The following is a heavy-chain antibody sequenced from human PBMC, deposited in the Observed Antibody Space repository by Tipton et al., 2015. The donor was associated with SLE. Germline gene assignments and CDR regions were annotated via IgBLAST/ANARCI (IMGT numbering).Heavy chain of an antibody. CDR1: GGSISSDY. CDR3: ARVWLNNAFDI. CDR2: IYTSGAT. D-gene: IGHD2/OR15-2a*01. Sequence: TLSLTCTVSGGSISSDYWSWIRQPPGKGLEWIGRIYTSGATDDNPSLKSRVTMSVDMSKNQIFLKMTSVTAADSAVYFCARVWLNNAFDIWGQGTRVTVSS. V-gene: IGHV4-4*07. J-gene: IGHJ3*02.